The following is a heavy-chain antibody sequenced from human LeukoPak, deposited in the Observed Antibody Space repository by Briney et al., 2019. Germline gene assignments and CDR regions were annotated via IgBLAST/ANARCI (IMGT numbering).Heavy chain of an antibody. CDR2: INPNSGGT. Sequence: GASVKVSCKASGCTFTGYYMHWVRQAPGQGLEWMGWINPNSGGTNYAQKFQGRVTMTRDTSISTAYMELSRLRSDDTAVYYCAREYSSSGGRFDYWGQGTLVTVSS. V-gene: IGHV1-2*02. CDR3: AREYSSSGGRFDY. CDR1: GCTFTGYY. D-gene: IGHD6-6*01. J-gene: IGHJ4*02.